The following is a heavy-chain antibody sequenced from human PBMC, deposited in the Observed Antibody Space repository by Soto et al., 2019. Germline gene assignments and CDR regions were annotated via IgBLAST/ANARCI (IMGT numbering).Heavy chain of an antibody. CDR2: ISAYNGNT. J-gene: IGHJ6*02. V-gene: IGHV1-18*01. CDR3: AREDRITIFGVGYYYYGMDV. D-gene: IGHD3-3*01. CDR1: GYTFTSYG. Sequence: SVKVSCKASGYTFTSYGISWVRQAPGQGLEWMGWISAYNGNTNYAQKLQGRVTMTTDTSTSTAYMELRSLRSDDTAVYYCAREDRITIFGVGYYYYGMDVWGQGTTVTVSS.